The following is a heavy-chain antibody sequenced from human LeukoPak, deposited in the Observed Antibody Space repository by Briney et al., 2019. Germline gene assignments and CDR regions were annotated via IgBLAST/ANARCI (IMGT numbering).Heavy chain of an antibody. J-gene: IGHJ3*02. CDR3: AKDLSSSSSAFDI. Sequence: GGPLRLSRAASGFTFSTYGMHWVRQAPGKGLEWVAVIWYGGSNKYYADSVNGRFTISRDNSKNTLYLQMNSLRAVDTAVYYCAKDLSSSSSAFDIWGQGTMVTVSS. V-gene: IGHV3-30*02. CDR2: IWYGGSNK. CDR1: GFTFSTYG. D-gene: IGHD6-6*01.